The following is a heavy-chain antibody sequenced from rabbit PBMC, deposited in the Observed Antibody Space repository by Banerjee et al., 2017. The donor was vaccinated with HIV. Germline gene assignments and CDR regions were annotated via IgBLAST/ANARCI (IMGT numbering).Heavy chain of an antibody. V-gene: IGHV1S40*01. Sequence: QSLEESGGDLVKPGASLTLTCTASGFSFSSSYYMCWVRQAPGKGLEWIGCIYTGSGSTYYASWAKGRFTISKASSTTVTLQMTSLTAAETATYFCARDYAGNGDGYGVFNLWGQGTLVTVS. D-gene: IGHD4-2*01. CDR1: GFSFSSSYY. CDR3: ARDYAGNGDGYGVFNL. J-gene: IGHJ4*01. CDR2: IYTGSGST.